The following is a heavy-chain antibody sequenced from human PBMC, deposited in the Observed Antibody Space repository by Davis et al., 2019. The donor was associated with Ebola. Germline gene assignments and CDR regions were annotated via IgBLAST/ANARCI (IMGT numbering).Heavy chain of an antibody. D-gene: IGHD5-18*01. Sequence: GGSLRLSCVASGFTFNNYALIWVRQSPVKGLEWVSVIYSGGSTYYADSVKGRFTISRHNSKNTLYLQMNSLRAEDTAVYYCASTARYYYYGMDVWGQGTTVTVSS. CDR3: ASTARYYYYGMDV. CDR1: GFTFNNYA. CDR2: IYSGGST. J-gene: IGHJ6*02. V-gene: IGHV3-53*04.